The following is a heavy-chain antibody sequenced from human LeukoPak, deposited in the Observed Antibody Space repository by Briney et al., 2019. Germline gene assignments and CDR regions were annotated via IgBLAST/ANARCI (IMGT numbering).Heavy chain of an antibody. V-gene: IGHV1-2*02. Sequence: VASVKVSCKASGYTFTGYYMHWVRQAPGQGLEWMGWVNPNSGGTNYAQKFQGRVTMTRDTSISTAYMELSRMRSDDTAVYYCTIMPRMPHKTGLFDYWGKGTLVTVSS. D-gene: IGHD7-27*01. CDR1: GYTFTGYY. CDR3: TIMPRMPHKTGLFDY. J-gene: IGHJ4*02. CDR2: VNPNSGGT.